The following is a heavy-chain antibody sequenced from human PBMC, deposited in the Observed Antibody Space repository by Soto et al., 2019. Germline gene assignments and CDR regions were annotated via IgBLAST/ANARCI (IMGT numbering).Heavy chain of an antibody. Sequence: QVRLQASGPKLVRPSHTLSRTCSVSGVSINRGESYWSCMRQSPGRGLERIGSIYYNGDTDYNPSLGSRVTMSVDTSKNQFFLDLQSVVAVDAAVYFCARKGGNCVKVPYYLGQGTLSTVSS. D-gene: IGHD2-21*01. CDR3: ARKGGNCVKVPYY. J-gene: IGHJ4*02. CDR1: GVSINRGESY. V-gene: IGHV4-30-4*01. CDR2: IYYNGDT.